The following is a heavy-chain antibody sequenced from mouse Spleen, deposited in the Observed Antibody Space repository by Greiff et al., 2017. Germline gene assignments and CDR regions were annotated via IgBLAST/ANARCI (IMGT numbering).Heavy chain of an antibody. CDR3: TREGGQLTAWFAY. J-gene: IGHJ3*01. CDR2: IDPETGGT. D-gene: IGHD3-2*02. CDR1: GYTFTDYE. Sequence: QVQLQQSGAELVRPGASVTLSCKASGYTFTDYEMHWVKQTPVHGLEWIGAIDPETGGTAYNQKFKGKAILTADKSSSTAYMELRSLTSEDSAVYYCTREGGQLTAWFAYWGQGTLVTVSA. V-gene: IGHV1-15*01.